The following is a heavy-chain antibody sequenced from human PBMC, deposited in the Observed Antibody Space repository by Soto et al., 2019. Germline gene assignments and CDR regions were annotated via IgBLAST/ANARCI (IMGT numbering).Heavy chain of an antibody. V-gene: IGHV1-18*01. Sequence: QVQLVQSGAEVKKPGASVKVSCKASGYTFTSYGISWVRQAPGQGLEWMGWISAYNGNTNYAQKLQGRVTMTTDTSTSTAYMELRSLRSDDTAVYYCARDATYQLLWVGLYSNYAYYYMDVWGKGTTVTVSS. CDR3: ARDATYQLLWVGLYSNYAYYYMDV. CDR2: ISAYNGNT. D-gene: IGHD2-2*01. CDR1: GYTFTSYG. J-gene: IGHJ6*03.